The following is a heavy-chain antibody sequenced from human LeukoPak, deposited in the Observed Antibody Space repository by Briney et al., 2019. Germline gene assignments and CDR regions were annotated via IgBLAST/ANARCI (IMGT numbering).Heavy chain of an antibody. D-gene: IGHD6-19*01. CDR3: ATGQYGSGWKT. J-gene: IGHJ5*02. CDR2: VTYSGSIT. Sequence: GSLRLSCAASGFTFSSYAMNWVRQAPGMGLEWVSGVTYSGSITDYADSVRGRFTISRDNSKNTLYLQMNSLRAEDTAVYYCATGQYGSGWKTWGQGTLVTVSS. V-gene: IGHV3-23*01. CDR1: GFTFSSYA.